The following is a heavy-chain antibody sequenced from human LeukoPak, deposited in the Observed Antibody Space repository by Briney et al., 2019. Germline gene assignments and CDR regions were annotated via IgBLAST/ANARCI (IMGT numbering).Heavy chain of an antibody. CDR3: ARMDGSGSYYPNSYYYYGMDV. Sequence: ASVKVSCKASGYTFTGYYMHWVRQAPGQGLEWMGWINPNSGSTNYAQKFQGWVTMTRDTSISTAYMELSRLRSDDTAVYYCARMDGSGSYYPNSYYYYGMDVWGQGTTVTVSS. J-gene: IGHJ6*02. V-gene: IGHV1-2*04. D-gene: IGHD3-10*01. CDR2: INPNSGST. CDR1: GYTFTGYY.